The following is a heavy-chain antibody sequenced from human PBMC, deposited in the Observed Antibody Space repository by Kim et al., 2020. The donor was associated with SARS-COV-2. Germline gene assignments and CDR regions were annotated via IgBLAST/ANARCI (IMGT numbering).Heavy chain of an antibody. Sequence: SETLSLTCTVSGGSISSGGYYWSWIRQHPGKGLEWIGYIYYSGSTYYNPSLKSRVTISVDTSKNQFSLKLSSVTAADTAVYYCARRGVPPDSYGPSYWYFDLWGRGTLVTVSS. V-gene: IGHV4-31*03. J-gene: IGHJ2*01. D-gene: IGHD5-18*01. CDR1: GGSISSGGYY. CDR3: ARRGVPPDSYGPSYWYFDL. CDR2: IYYSGST.